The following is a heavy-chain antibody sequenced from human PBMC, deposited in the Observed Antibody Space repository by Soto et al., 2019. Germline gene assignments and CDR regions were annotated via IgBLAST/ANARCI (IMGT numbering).Heavy chain of an antibody. CDR2: IWYDGTNK. CDR1: KFIFMSYG. V-gene: IGHV3-33*01. CDR3: ARHLIDYYGLPNPYYFDY. D-gene: IGHD3-10*01. J-gene: IGHJ4*02. Sequence: GGSLRLSCAASKFIFMSYGMHWVRQAPGKGLEWVAYIWYDGTNKFYADSVKGRFTISRDNSKNTLSLQMDSLTAADTAVYYCARHLIDYYGLPNPYYFDYWGQGTLVTVSS.